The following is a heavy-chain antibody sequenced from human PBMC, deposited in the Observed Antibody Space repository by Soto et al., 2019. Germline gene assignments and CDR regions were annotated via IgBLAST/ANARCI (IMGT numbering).Heavy chain of an antibody. CDR2: IYHSGST. CDR1: SGSISSSNW. Sequence: QVQLQESGPGLVKPSGTLSLTCAVSSGSISSSNWWSWVRQPPGKGLEWIGEIYHSGSTNYNPSLKSRVTISVDKSKNQFSLKLSSVTAADTAVYYCARRGSHEYGDYGYPLGYFDYWGQGTLVTVSS. J-gene: IGHJ4*02. D-gene: IGHD4-17*01. V-gene: IGHV4-4*02. CDR3: ARRGSHEYGDYGYPLGYFDY.